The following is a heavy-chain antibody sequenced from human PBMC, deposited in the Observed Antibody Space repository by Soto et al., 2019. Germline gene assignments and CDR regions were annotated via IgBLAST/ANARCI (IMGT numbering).Heavy chain of an antibody. CDR1: RGSFSASG. Sequence: QVQLVQSGAEVQKPGSSVKVSCRAARGSFSASGFNWVRQAPGQGLEWVGGFIPIFGTANYAPKFQDRVTMTADESTSTVYMALSSLKSEDTAMYYCARSGYSYGPNIDWGQGTLVTVSS. CDR2: FIPIFGTA. D-gene: IGHD5-18*01. CDR3: ARSGYSYGPNID. V-gene: IGHV1-69*01. J-gene: IGHJ4*02.